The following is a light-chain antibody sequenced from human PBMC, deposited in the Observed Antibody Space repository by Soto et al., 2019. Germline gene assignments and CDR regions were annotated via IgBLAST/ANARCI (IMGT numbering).Light chain of an antibody. J-gene: IGKJ2*01. V-gene: IGKV3-15*01. Sequence: EIVMTQSPATLSVSPGERATLSCRASQSVSSNLAWYQQKPGQAPRLLIYGASTRATGIPARFSGSVSGTDFTLTISSLQSEDFAVYYCQQYNNWPRMYTFGQGTKLEIK. CDR2: GAS. CDR1: QSVSSN. CDR3: QQYNNWPRMYT.